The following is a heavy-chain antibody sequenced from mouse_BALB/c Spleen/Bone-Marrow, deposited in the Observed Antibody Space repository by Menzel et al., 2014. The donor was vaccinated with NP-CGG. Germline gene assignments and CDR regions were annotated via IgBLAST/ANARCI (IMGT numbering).Heavy chain of an antibody. Sequence: QVQLQQSGAGLVKPGASVKLSCKASGYTFTEYIIHWVKQRSGQGLEWIGWFYPGSDSIKYNEKFKDKATLTADKSSNTVYMELSKLTSEDSAVYFCARHEEGGYDYDVGSYAMDCWGQGTSVTISS. D-gene: IGHD2-4*01. J-gene: IGHJ4*01. CDR1: GYTFTEYI. V-gene: IGHV1-62-2*01. CDR3: ARHEEGGYDYDVGSYAMDC. CDR2: FYPGSDSI.